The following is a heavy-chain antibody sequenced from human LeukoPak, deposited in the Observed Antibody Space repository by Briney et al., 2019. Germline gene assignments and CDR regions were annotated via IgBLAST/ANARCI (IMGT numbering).Heavy chain of an antibody. V-gene: IGHV3-23*01. J-gene: IGHJ6*02. CDR1: GFTFSNYA. Sequence: GGSLRLSCAASGFTFSNYAMCWVRQAPGKGLEWVSAISSNGDNIYYADSVKGRFTISRDNSKNTLYLQINSLRAEDTALYFCASVVRPGYFFYYGLGVWGRGATVTVSS. CDR3: ASVVRPGYFFYYGLGV. CDR2: ISSNGDNI.